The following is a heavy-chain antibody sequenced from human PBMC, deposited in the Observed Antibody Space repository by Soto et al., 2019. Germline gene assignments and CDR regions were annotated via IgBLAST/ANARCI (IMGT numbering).Heavy chain of an antibody. CDR2: GHASGST. D-gene: IGHD3-16*01. CDR1: SDSISDYY. V-gene: IGHV4-59*01. Sequence: SETLSLTCTISSDSISDYYWSLIRQSPGGVLQWIGYGHASGSTNYYPSLKSRVTISMDTSMSQFSLRLTSMTAADTAVYFCAREAFRSGSYDYFDYWGPGILVPVSS. CDR3: AREAFRSGSYDYFDY. J-gene: IGHJ4*02.